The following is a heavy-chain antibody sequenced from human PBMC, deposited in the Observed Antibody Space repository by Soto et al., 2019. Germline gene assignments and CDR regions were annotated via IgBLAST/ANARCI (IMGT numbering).Heavy chain of an antibody. Sequence: EVQLVESGGGLVQPGGPLSLSFAPSGLPFVISWMNWVGKPPGKGLVWASRINSEGSSTSYADSVKGRFTISRDNAKNTLYLQMNSLRAEDTAVYYCARNLLDLYSSSPGIDYWGQGTLVTVSS. V-gene: IGHV3-74*01. D-gene: IGHD6-6*01. CDR3: ARNLLDLYSSSPGIDY. J-gene: IGHJ4*02. CDR2: INSEGSST. CDR1: GLPFVISW.